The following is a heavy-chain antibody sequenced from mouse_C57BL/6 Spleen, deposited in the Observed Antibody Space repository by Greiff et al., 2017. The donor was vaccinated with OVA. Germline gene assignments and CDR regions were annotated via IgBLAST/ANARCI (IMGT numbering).Heavy chain of an antibody. Sequence: VQLQQSGPELVKPGASVKISCKASGYSFTDYNMNWVKQSNGKSLEWIGVINPNYGTTSYNQKFKGKATMTVDQSSSTAYMQLNSLTSEDSADYYCARGEGQLRLDWFAYWGQGTLVTVSA. D-gene: IGHD3-2*02. V-gene: IGHV1-39*01. CDR3: ARGEGQLRLDWFAY. CDR2: INPNYGTT. J-gene: IGHJ3*01. CDR1: GYSFTDYN.